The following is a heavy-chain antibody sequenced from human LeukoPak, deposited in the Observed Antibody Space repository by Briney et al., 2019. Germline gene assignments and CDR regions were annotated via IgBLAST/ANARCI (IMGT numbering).Heavy chain of an antibody. V-gene: IGHV4-59*11. J-gene: IGHJ3*01. CDR3: ARWPMTDLTFDV. D-gene: IGHD2-21*02. CDR1: GGSIFNHY. Sequence: SETLSLTCTVSGGSIFNHYWTWIRQPPGKGLEWIGYVFSSGSTTYNPSLKNGLIILASTSKNQFFLQLISVLAADTAVYFCARWPMTDLTFDVWGQGTMVTVSS. CDR2: VFSSGST.